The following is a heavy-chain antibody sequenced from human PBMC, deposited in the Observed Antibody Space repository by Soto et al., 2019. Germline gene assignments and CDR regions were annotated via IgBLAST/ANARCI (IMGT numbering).Heavy chain of an antibody. Sequence: EVQLVGSGGGLVQPCRSLRVSWAASGFTFDDYAMHWVRQAPGKGLEWVSGISWNSGSIGYADSVKGRFTISRDNAKNSLYLQMNSLRAEDTALYYCAKDNTLDVWGKGTTVTVSS. CDR3: AKDNTLDV. CDR2: ISWNSGSI. J-gene: IGHJ6*04. CDR1: GFTFDDYA. D-gene: IGHD2-2*02. V-gene: IGHV3-9*01.